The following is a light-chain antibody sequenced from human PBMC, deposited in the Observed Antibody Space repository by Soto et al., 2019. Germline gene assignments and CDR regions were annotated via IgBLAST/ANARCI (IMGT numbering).Light chain of an antibody. J-gene: IGLJ2*01. Sequence: QSVLTQPPSVSGAPGQRVTISCTGSSSNFGAGYDVHWYQQLPGTAPKLLIYGNSNRPSGVPDRFSGSKSGTSASLAITGLQAEDEADYYCQSYDSSLSGVFGGGTKLTVL. V-gene: IGLV1-40*01. CDR3: QSYDSSLSGV. CDR1: SSNFGAGYD. CDR2: GNS.